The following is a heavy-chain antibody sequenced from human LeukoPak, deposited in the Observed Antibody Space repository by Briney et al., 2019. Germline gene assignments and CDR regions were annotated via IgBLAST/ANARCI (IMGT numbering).Heavy chain of an antibody. CDR2: ISGSGGST. CDR3: AKDIRAVAGTEFGY. J-gene: IGHJ4*02. Sequence: GGSLRLSCAASGFTFSNSALSWVRQAPGKGLEWVSDISGSGGSTYYADSVKGRFTISRDKAKKSVYLQMNSLRAEDTAFYYCAKDIRAVAGTEFGYWGQGTLVTVSS. D-gene: IGHD6-19*01. CDR1: GFTFSNSA. V-gene: IGHV3-23*01.